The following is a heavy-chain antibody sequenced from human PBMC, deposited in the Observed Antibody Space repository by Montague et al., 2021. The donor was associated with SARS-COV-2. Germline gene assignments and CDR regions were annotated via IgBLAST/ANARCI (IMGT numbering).Heavy chain of an antibody. CDR2: IYHSRST. D-gene: IGHD6-19*01. V-gene: IGHV4-4*02. CDR1: GGSIRSSNR. Sequence: SETLSLTCGVSGGSIRSSNRWSWVRQSPGKGLEWFGEIYHSRSTNNNPSLKSRVTISADKTKNQFSLKLSSVTAADTAVYFCARVFSLGYSSDCHPYVFTDYWGQGTLVIVSS. CDR3: ARVFSLGYSSDCHPYVFTDY. J-gene: IGHJ4*02.